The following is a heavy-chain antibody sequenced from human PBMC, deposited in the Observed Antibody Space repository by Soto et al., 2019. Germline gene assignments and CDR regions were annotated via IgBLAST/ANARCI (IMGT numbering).Heavy chain of an antibody. CDR3: ARDQGGIITTTYFDY. J-gene: IGHJ4*02. Sequence: PGRSLRLSCAASGFTFSSYSMNWVRQAPGKGLEWVSSISSSSSYIYYADSVKGRFTISRDNAKNSLYLQMNSLRAEDTAVYYCARDQGGIITTTYFDYWGQGTLVTVSS. CDR2: ISSSSSYI. D-gene: IGHD1-20*01. V-gene: IGHV3-21*01. CDR1: GFTFSSYS.